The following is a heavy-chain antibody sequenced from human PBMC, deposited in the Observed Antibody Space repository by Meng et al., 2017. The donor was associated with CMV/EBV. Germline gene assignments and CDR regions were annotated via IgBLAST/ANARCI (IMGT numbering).Heavy chain of an antibody. CDR3: ARGHYPQLAPDYYYGLDV. Sequence: SVKVSCKASGGSLSAYVTSWVRQAPGQGLEWIGGIIPIPDVTNYAQKFQGRVTITADRSTSSAYLELNSLRSEDTAVYYCARGHYPQLAPDYYYGLDVWGQGTTVTVSS. J-gene: IGHJ6*02. CDR1: GGSLSAYV. CDR2: IIPIPDVT. V-gene: IGHV1-69*10. D-gene: IGHD1-1*01.